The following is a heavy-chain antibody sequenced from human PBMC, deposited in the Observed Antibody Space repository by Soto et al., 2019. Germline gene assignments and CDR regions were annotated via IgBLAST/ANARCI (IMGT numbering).Heavy chain of an antibody. V-gene: IGHV3-30*03. CDR2: ISEDGTVQ. CDR3: AREFQRGLHAFDI. CDR1: GFTIGGYG. J-gene: IGHJ3*02. D-gene: IGHD4-17*01. Sequence: GGSLRLSCVASGFTIGGYGMHWVRQAPGRGLEWVAVISEDGTVQRYLDAVKGRFYISRDNPKNTLSLQMYRLSPEDTSVYFCAREFQRGLHAFDIWGQGTVVT.